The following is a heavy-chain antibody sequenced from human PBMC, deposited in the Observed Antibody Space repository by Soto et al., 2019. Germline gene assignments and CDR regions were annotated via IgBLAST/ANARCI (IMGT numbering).Heavy chain of an antibody. CDR2: ISYDGSNK. V-gene: IGHV3-30*18. J-gene: IGHJ3*02. CDR3: AKDQNPVTTVIVPDIASAFDI. Sequence: GGSLRLSCAASGFTFSSYGMHWVRQAPGKGLEWVAVISYDGSNKYYADSVKGRFTISRDNSKNTLYLQMNSLRAEDTAVYYCAKDQNPVTTVIVPDIASAFDIWGQGTMVTVSS. CDR1: GFTFSSYG. D-gene: IGHD4-17*01.